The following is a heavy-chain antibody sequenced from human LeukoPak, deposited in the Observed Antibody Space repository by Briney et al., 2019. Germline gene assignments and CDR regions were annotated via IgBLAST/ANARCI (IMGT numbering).Heavy chain of an antibody. V-gene: IGHV3-33*06. J-gene: IGHJ2*01. CDR3: AKAIAAPVWYFDL. D-gene: IGHD6-13*01. CDR1: GFTFSSYG. Sequence: GRSLRLSCAASGFTFSSYGMHWVRQAPGKGLEWVAAIWYDGSNKYYADSVKGRFTISRDNSRNTLYLQMNTLRAEDTAVYYCAKAIAAPVWYFDLWGRGTLVTVSS. CDR2: IWYDGSNK.